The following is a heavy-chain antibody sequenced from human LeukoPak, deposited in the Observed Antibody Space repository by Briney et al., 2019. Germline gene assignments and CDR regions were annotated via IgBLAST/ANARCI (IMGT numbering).Heavy chain of an antibody. CDR3: AASRGAAAGPSFNAAFDI. V-gene: IGHV1-69*06. D-gene: IGHD6-13*01. J-gene: IGHJ3*02. CDR2: IIPIFGTA. Sequence: SVKVSCKVSGYTLTELSMHWVRQAPGQGLEWMGGIIPIFGTANYAQKFQGRVTITADKSTSTAYMELSSLRSEDTAVYYCAASRGAAAGPSFNAAFDIWGQGTMVTVSS. CDR1: GYTLTELS.